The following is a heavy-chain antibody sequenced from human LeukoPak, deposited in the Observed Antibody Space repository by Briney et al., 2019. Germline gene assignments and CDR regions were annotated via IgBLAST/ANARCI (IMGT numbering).Heavy chain of an antibody. Sequence: PGGSLRLSCAASGFTFSSYAMSWVRQAPGKGLEWVSAISGSGGSTYYADSVKGRFTISRDNSKNTLYLQMNSLRAEDTAVYYCASWGDYRSGSYGLLDHWGQGTLVTVSS. CDR1: GFTFSSYA. V-gene: IGHV3-23*01. J-gene: IGHJ4*02. CDR2: ISGSGGST. CDR3: ASWGDYRSGSYGLLDH. D-gene: IGHD3-10*01.